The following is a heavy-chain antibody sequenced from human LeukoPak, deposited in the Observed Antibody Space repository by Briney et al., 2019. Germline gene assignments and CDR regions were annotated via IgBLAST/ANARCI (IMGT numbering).Heavy chain of an antibody. D-gene: IGHD3-9*01. V-gene: IGHV3-21*01. CDR2: ISSSSGYI. Sequence: GGSLRLSCEASGFTFSSYSMDWVRRAPGKGLEWVSSISSSSGYIYYADSVKGRFTISRDNAKNSLYLQMNSLRDEDTAIYYCARDRPTYYDILTGYWFDPWGQGTLVTVSS. J-gene: IGHJ5*02. CDR3: ARDRPTYYDILTGYWFDP. CDR1: GFTFSSYS.